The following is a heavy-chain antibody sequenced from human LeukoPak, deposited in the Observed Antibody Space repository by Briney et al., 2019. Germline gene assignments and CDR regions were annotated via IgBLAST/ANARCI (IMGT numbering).Heavy chain of an antibody. CDR1: GGSISSSNW. Sequence: SETLSLTCAVSGGSISSSNWWSWVRQPPGKGLEWIGEIYHSGSTNYNPSLKSRVTISADTSKNQFSLELSSVTAADTAVYYCARDSPTNYFDYWGQGTLVTVSS. D-gene: IGHD1-14*01. V-gene: IGHV4-4*02. CDR3: ARDSPTNYFDY. J-gene: IGHJ4*02. CDR2: IYHSGST.